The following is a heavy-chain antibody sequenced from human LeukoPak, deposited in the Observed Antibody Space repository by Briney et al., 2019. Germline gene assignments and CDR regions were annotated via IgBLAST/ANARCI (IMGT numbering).Heavy chain of an antibody. J-gene: IGHJ6*02. Sequence: GGSLRLSCAASGFTFSSYSMNWVRQAPGKGLEWVSSISSSSSYIYYADSVKGRFTISRHNAKNSLYLQMNSLRAEDTAVYYCARYCSSTSCYRDVYGMDVWGQGTTVTVSS. D-gene: IGHD2-2*02. CDR1: GFTFSSYS. CDR3: ARYCSSTSCYRDVYGMDV. CDR2: ISSSSSYI. V-gene: IGHV3-21*01.